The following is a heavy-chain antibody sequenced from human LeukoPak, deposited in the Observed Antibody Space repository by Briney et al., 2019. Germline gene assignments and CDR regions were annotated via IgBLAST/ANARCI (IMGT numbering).Heavy chain of an antibody. Sequence: ASVKVSCKASGYTFTSYDINWVRQATGQGLEWMGWMNPNSGNTGYAQKFQGRVTMTRNTSISTAYMELSSLRSEDTAVYYCARDLDYGSGSGYYFDYWGQGTLVTVSS. CDR2: MNPNSGNT. CDR3: ARDLDYGSGSGYYFDY. V-gene: IGHV1-8*01. CDR1: GYTFTSYD. D-gene: IGHD3-10*01. J-gene: IGHJ4*02.